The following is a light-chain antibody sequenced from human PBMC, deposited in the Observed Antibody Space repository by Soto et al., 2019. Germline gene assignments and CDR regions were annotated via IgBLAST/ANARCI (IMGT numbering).Light chain of an antibody. V-gene: IGKV3-20*01. CDR2: GAS. J-gene: IGKJ1*01. Sequence: EIVLTQSPGTLSLTTGERATLSCRASQSLSRTYLAWYQQNPGQAPRLLIYGASSRATGIPDRFSGSGYGTDFTLTISRLEHEDFAVYFCQQHASSPRTFGQGTKVEIK. CDR1: QSLSRTY. CDR3: QQHASSPRT.